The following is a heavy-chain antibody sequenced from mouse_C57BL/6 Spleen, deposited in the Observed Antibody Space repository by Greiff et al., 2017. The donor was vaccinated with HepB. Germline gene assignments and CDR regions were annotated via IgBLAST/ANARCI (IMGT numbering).Heavy chain of an antibody. Sequence: DVMLVESGGGLVQPGGSLSLSCAASGFTFTDYYMSWVRQPPGKALEWLGFIRNKANGYTTEYSASVKGRFTISRDNSQSILYLQMNALRAEDSATYYCAGYYYYGSSYGNYFDYWGQGTTLTVSS. V-gene: IGHV7-3*01. CDR3: AGYYYYGSSYGNYFDY. D-gene: IGHD1-1*01. CDR2: IRNKANGYTT. J-gene: IGHJ2*01. CDR1: GFTFTDYY.